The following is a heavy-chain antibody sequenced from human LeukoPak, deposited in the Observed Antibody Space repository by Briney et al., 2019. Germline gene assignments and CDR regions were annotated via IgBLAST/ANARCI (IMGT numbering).Heavy chain of an antibody. Sequence: PVASVKVSCKASGYTFTSYYMHWVRQAPGQGLEWMGIINPSGGCTSYAQKFQGRVTMTRDTSTSTVYMELSSLRSEDTAVYYCARSCSSTSCYYGMDVWGKGTTVTVSS. CDR2: INPSGGCT. V-gene: IGHV1-46*01. CDR3: ARSCSSTSCYYGMDV. J-gene: IGHJ6*04. CDR1: GYTFTSYY. D-gene: IGHD2-2*01.